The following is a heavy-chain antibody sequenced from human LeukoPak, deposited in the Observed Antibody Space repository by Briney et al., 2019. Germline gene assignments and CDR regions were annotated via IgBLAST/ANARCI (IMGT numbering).Heavy chain of an antibody. CDR3: VRDAKQYYDILTGYYNDAFDI. CDR2: ISSGSSYI. D-gene: IGHD3-9*01. J-gene: IGHJ3*02. CDR1: GFTVSSNY. V-gene: IGHV3-21*01. Sequence: PGGSLSLSCAASGFTVSSNYMSWVRQAPGKGLEWVSSISSGSSYIYYADSVKGRFTVSRDNAKHSLYLQMNSLRAEDTAVYYCVRDAKQYYDILTGYYNDAFDIWGQGTMVTVSS.